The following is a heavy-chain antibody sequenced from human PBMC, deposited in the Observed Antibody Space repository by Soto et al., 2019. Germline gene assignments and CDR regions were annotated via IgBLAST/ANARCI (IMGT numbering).Heavy chain of an antibody. CDR3: ARVRASGSFDY. CDR1: GYNFNSHS. Sequence: QVQLVQSGSESMQPGASVKVSCKGSGYNFNSHSINWLRQAPGQGLEWMGWINPNTGNPTYEQCFILRFVFSVDTSVITLYLQIFSLKADDSAVYYCARVRASGSFDYWGQGTLVTVSS. V-gene: IGHV7-4-1*01. J-gene: IGHJ4*02. CDR2: INPNTGNP. D-gene: IGHD1-26*01.